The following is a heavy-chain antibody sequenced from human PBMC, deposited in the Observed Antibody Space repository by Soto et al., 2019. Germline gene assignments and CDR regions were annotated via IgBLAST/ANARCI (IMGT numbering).Heavy chain of an antibody. CDR2: ISSSSSYI. Sequence: EVPLVEAGGGLVKPGGSLRLSCAASGFTFSSYSMNWVRQAPGKGLEWVSSISSSSSYIYYADSVKGRFTIFRDNAKNSLYLQMNSLRAEDTAVYYCARGYCSGGSCSLFDLWGRGTLVTVSS. V-gene: IGHV3-21*01. J-gene: IGHJ2*01. CDR1: GFTFSSYS. CDR3: ARGYCSGGSCSLFDL. D-gene: IGHD2-15*01.